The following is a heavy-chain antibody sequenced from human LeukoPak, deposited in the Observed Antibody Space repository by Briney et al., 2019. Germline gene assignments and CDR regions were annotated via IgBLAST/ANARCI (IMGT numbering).Heavy chain of an antibody. J-gene: IGHJ6*03. Sequence: GGSLRLSCEASAFSFSSYSLNWVRQAPGKGLEWVASISSSSSFIYYADSVKGRFTVSRDNAKNSLSLQMNSLRAEDTAVYYCARDPSTSQYYYYYYYMDVWGKGTTVTVSS. CDR3: ARDPSTSQYYYYYYYMDV. V-gene: IGHV3-21*01. CDR1: AFSFSSYS. D-gene: IGHD2-2*01. CDR2: ISSSSSFI.